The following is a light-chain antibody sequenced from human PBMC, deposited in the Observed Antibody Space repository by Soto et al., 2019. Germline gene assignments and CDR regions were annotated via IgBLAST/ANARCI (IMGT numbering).Light chain of an antibody. CDR1: QSISSY. CDR2: AAS. Sequence: DIQMTQSPSSLSASAGDRVTITCRASQSISSYLNWYQQKPGKAPKLLIYAASNLQSEVPSRFSGSGSGTDFTLTISSLQPEDFATYFCQQSSMTPFTFGGGTKVEIK. CDR3: QQSSMTPFT. V-gene: IGKV1-39*01. J-gene: IGKJ4*01.